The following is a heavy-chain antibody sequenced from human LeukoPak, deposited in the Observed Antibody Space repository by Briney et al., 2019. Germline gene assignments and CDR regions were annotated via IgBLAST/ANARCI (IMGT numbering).Heavy chain of an antibody. D-gene: IGHD5-12*01. CDR3: ARVSPYEGNWFDP. J-gene: IGHJ5*02. CDR2: IYTSGST. Sequence: SQTLSLTCTVSGGSISSGSYYWSWIRQPAGTGLKWIGRIYTSGSTNYNPSLKSRVTMSVDTSKNQFSLKLTSVTAADTAVYYCARVSPYEGNWFDPWGQGALVTASS. V-gene: IGHV4-61*02. CDR1: GGSISSGSYY.